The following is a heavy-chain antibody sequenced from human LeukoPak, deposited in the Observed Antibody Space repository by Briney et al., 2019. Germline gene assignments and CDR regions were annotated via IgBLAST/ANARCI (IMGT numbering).Heavy chain of an antibody. D-gene: IGHD3-10*01. V-gene: IGHV3-23*01. CDR2: LSGSGDST. Sequence: PGGSLRLSCAASGFAFSSYATSWVRQAPGKGLEWVSSLSGSGDSTYYADSVKGRFTISRDNSKKTLYLQMNSLRAEDTAVYYCAKVPSYFYGSGSSLDYWGQGTLVTVSS. J-gene: IGHJ4*02. CDR3: AKVPSYFYGSGSSLDY. CDR1: GFAFSSYA.